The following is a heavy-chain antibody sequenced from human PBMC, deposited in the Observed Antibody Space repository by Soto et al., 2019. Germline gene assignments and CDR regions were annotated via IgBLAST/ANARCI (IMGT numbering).Heavy chain of an antibody. J-gene: IGHJ3*02. V-gene: IGHV4-39*01. CDR2: IYYSGST. CDR1: GGSISSSSYY. D-gene: IGHD3-9*01. CDR3: ARPLLRYFDWLLQAGPYDAFDI. Sequence: QLQLQESGPGLVKPSETLSLTCTVSGGSISSSSYYWGWIRQPPGKGLEWIGSIYYSGSTYYNPSLKSRVTISVDTSKNQFSLKLSSVTAADTAVYYCARPLLRYFDWLLQAGPYDAFDIWGQGTMVTVSS.